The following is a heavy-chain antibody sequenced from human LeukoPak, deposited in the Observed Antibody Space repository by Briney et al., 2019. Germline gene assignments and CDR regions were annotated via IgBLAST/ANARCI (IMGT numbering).Heavy chain of an antibody. V-gene: IGHV3-66*01. CDR2: IYNGGST. Sequence: PGGSLRLSCAASGFSVSSNYMAWVRQAPGEGLEWVSVIYNGGSTKYGDSVKDRFTISRDNSKNTLHLKMNSLRAEDTALYYCARASRWLAFDDWGQGALVTVSA. CDR3: ARASRWLAFDD. D-gene: IGHD6-19*01. J-gene: IGHJ4*02. CDR1: GFSVSSNY.